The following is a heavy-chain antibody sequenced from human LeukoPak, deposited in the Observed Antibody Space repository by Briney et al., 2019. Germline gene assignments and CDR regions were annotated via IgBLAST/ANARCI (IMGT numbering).Heavy chain of an antibody. V-gene: IGHV4-39*01. J-gene: IGHJ6*03. D-gene: IGHD2-21*02. CDR1: GGSISSSSYY. Sequence: KPSETLSLTCTVSGGSISSSSYYWGWIRQPPGKGLEWIGSIYYSGSTYYNPSLKSRVTISVDTSKNQFSLKLSSVTAADTAVYYCARRRHIVVVTAIQDYMDVWGKGTTVTVSS. CDR2: IYYSGST. CDR3: ARRRHIVVVTAIQDYMDV.